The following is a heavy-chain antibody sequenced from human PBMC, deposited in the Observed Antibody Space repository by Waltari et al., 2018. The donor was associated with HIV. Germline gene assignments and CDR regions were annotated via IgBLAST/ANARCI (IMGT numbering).Heavy chain of an antibody. CDR3: TRDRLGYKGGYYFDY. CDR2: IRSRGYGGTT. CDR1: GFTFGDYA. V-gene: IGHV3-49*03. Sequence: VQLVESGGGLTQSGRSLRLSCRGSGFTFGDYAISWFRQAPGKGLEWVGFIRSRGYGGTTDYAASVRGRLTISRDDSESIAYLQVDSLKTEDTAVYFCTRDRLGYKGGYYFDYWGQGNLVTVSP. J-gene: IGHJ4*02. D-gene: IGHD5-12*01.